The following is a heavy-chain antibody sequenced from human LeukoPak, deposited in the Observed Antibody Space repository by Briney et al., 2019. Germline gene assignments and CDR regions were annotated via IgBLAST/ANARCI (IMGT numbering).Heavy chain of an antibody. V-gene: IGHV3-53*01. D-gene: IGHD3-22*01. J-gene: IGHJ5*02. CDR3: AKTLGYSGYFSP. CDR2: IHSGGIT. CDR1: GFTVSSHY. Sequence: GGSLRLSCAASGFTVSSHYMSWVRQAPGQGLECVSVIHSGGITYYADSLKGRFTISRDNSKNTLYLQMNSLRAEDTAVYYCAKTLGYSGYFSPWGQGTLVTVSS.